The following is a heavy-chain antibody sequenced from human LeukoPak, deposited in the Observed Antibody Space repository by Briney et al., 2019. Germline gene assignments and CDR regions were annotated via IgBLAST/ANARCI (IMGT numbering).Heavy chain of an antibody. CDR2: IYYSGST. J-gene: IGHJ4*02. D-gene: IGHD6-19*01. CDR3: ARWLGEYYFDY. V-gene: IGHV4-39*01. CDR1: AGSISSSSYY. Sequence: PSETLSLTCTVSAGSISSSSYYWGWIRQPPGKGLEGIGSIYYSGSTYYNPSLKSRVTISVDTSKNQFSLKLSSVTAADTAVYYCARWLGEYYFDYWGQGTLVTVSS.